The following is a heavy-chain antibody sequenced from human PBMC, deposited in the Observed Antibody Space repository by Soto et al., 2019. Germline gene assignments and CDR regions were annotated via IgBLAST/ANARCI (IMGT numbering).Heavy chain of an antibody. CDR1: GFTFSNYA. V-gene: IGHV3-30-3*01. CDR3: ARDTGPNGYNYYYFGMDV. Sequence: LGLSCAASGFTFSNYAMHWVRQAPGKGLEWVAVISYDGSDKYNANSVKGRFTISRDNSKNTLYLQMNSLRAEDTAVYYCARDTGPNGYNYYYFGMDVWGQGTTVTVSS. D-gene: IGHD5-18*01. J-gene: IGHJ6*02. CDR2: ISYDGSDK.